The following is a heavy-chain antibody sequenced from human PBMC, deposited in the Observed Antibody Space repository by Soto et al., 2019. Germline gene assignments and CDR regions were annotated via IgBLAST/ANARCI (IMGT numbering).Heavy chain of an antibody. CDR1: GASISSGGYS. D-gene: IGHD2-15*01. CDR2: IYQSGST. V-gene: IGHV4-30-2*01. Sequence: QLQLQESGSGLVKPSQTLSLTCAVSGASISSGGYSWSWIRQPPGKGLEWIGYIYQSGSTFYNPSLKIRVTISVDRSKNQFSVKLSSVTAADTAVYYCARGGLLGYCSGATCHNSFDYWGQGILVTVSS. CDR3: ARGGLLGYCSGATCHNSFDY. J-gene: IGHJ4*02.